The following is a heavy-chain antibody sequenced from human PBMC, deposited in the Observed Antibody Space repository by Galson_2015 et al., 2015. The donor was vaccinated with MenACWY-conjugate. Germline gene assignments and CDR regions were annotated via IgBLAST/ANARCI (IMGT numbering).Heavy chain of an antibody. V-gene: IGHV5-51*01. D-gene: IGHD1-26*01. CDR2: ISPGDSNT. CDR3: ARHPPGGRGLDV. CDR1: GYSFTTYW. J-gene: IGHJ6*02. Sequence: QSGAEVKKSGESLKISCPGSGYSFTTYWIAWVRQMPGRGLEWAGLISPGDSNTRYSPSFQGQVTISADKSISTAYLQWSSLKASDTAMYYCARHPPGGRGLDVWGQGTTVTVSS.